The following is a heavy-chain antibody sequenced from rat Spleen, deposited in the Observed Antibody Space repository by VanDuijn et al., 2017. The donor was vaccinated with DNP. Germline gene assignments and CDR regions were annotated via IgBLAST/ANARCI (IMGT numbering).Heavy chain of an antibody. CDR2: ISTGGEDT. V-gene: IGHV5S23*01. J-gene: IGHJ2*01. CDR1: GFTFSDYA. Sequence: EVQLVESGGGLVQPGNSLKLSCAASGFTFSDYAMAWVRQSLKKGLEWVATISTGGEDTYYRDSVKGRFSISRDNAKSTQFLQMDSLRSEDTATYYCARLIGWDYFDYWGQGVMVTVSS. CDR3: ARLIGWDYFDY.